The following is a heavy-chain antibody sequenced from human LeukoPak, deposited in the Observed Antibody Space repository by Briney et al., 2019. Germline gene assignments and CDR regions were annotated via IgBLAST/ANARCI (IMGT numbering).Heavy chain of an antibody. Sequence: PGGSLRLSCAASGFTFSSYWMSWVRRAPGKGLEWVANIKQDGSEKYYVDSVKGRFTISRDNAKNSLYLQMNSLRAEDTAVYYCARAGNYAPFDYWGQGTLVTVSS. D-gene: IGHD1-14*01. CDR3: ARAGNYAPFDY. CDR1: GFTFSSYW. V-gene: IGHV3-7*01. CDR2: IKQDGSEK. J-gene: IGHJ4*02.